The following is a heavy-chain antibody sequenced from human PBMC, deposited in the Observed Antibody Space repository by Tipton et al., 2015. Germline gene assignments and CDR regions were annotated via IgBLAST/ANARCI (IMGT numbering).Heavy chain of an antibody. D-gene: IGHD4-11*01. J-gene: IGHJ4*02. Sequence: LRLSCTVSGYSISRDYFWGWIRQPPGKGLEWIGSIDHNGGTYYIPSLKSRVTISVDESKNEFSLRLNSVTVADTAVYYCARGRGMRLLDSWGQGTLVTVSS. CDR2: IDHNGGT. V-gene: IGHV4-38-2*02. CDR3: ARGRGMRLLDS. CDR1: GYSISRDYF.